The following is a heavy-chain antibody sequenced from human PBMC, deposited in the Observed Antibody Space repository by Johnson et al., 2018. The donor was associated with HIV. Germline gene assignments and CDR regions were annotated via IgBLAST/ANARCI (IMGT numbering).Heavy chain of an antibody. V-gene: IGHV3-74*02. CDR1: GFTFSHYW. Sequence: VQLVESGGGVVQPGRSLRLSCAASGFTFSHYWVHWVRQAPGKGLVWVSRIYSDGSSTSYADFVKGRFTISRDNAKNTLYFQMNSLRAEDTAVYYCARGTEGDGAFDIWGQGTTVTVSS. J-gene: IGHJ3*02. CDR3: ARGTEGDGAFDI. D-gene: IGHD1-1*01. CDR2: IYSDGSST.